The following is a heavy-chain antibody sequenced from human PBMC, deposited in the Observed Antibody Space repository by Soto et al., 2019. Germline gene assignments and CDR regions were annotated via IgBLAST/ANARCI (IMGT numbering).Heavy chain of an antibody. J-gene: IGHJ5*02. V-gene: IGHV1-18*04. CDR1: GYTFTSYG. Sequence: QVQLVQSGAEVKKPGASVKVSCKASGYTFTSYGISWVRQAPGQGLEWMGWISAYNGNTNYAQKLQGRVTMTTDTSTSTAYMELRSLRSDDTAVYYCALITYYYDSSGDLNWFDPWGQGSLVTVSS. CDR3: ALITYYYDSSGDLNWFDP. D-gene: IGHD3-22*01. CDR2: ISAYNGNT.